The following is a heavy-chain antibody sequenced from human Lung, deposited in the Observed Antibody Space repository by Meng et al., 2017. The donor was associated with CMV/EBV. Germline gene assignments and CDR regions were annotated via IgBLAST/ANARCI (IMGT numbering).Heavy chain of an antibody. Sequence: GESLKISCAASGFTFSSYGMHWVRQAPGKGLEWVAFIRYDGSNKYYADSVKGRFTISRDNSKNTLYLQMNSLRAEDTAVYYCAKDPNPHYYDSSGLDYWGQGTLVTFSS. CDR1: GFTFSSYG. V-gene: IGHV3-30*02. D-gene: IGHD3-22*01. J-gene: IGHJ4*02. CDR2: IRYDGSNK. CDR3: AKDPNPHYYDSSGLDY.